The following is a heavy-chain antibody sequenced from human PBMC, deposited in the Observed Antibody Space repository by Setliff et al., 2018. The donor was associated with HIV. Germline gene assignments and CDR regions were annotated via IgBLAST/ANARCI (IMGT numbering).Heavy chain of an antibody. J-gene: IGHJ4*02. CDR1: GYTFTNYD. Sequence: ASVKVSCKASGYTFTNYDINWVRQATGQGLEWMGWMNPNSGNTGYAQNFQGRITMTTNTSIGTAYMELSSLRSDDTAVYYCARVSHYYGAGRHDLGWWGQGTLVTVSS. D-gene: IGHD3-10*01. CDR2: MNPNSGNT. V-gene: IGHV1-8*02. CDR3: ARVSHYYGAGRHDLGW.